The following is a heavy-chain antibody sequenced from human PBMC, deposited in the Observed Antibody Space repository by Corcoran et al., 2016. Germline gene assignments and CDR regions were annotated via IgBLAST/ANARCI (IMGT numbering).Heavy chain of an antibody. D-gene: IGHD2-15*01. CDR2: INPNSGGT. CDR1: GYTFTGYY. Sequence: QVQLVQSGAEVKKPGASVKVSCKASGYTFTGYYMHWVRQAPGQGLEWMGWINPNSGGTNYAQKCQGRVTMTRDTSISTAYMEVSRLRYDDTAVYYCARDSVVVVAATYYYYYYGMDVWGQGTTVSVSS. V-gene: IGHV1-2*02. CDR3: ARDSVVVVAATYYYYYYGMDV. J-gene: IGHJ6*02.